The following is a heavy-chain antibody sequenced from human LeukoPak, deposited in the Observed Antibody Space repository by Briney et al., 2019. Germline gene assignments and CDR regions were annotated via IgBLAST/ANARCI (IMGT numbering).Heavy chain of an antibody. Sequence: SQTLSLTCAVSGGSISSGGYSWSWIRLPPGKGLEWIGYIYHSGSTYYNPSLKSRVTISVDGSKNQFSLKLSSVTAADTAVYYCASLPFIVVVPAAMGDYYYGMDVWGKGTTVTVSS. V-gene: IGHV4-30-2*01. J-gene: IGHJ6*04. CDR1: GGSISSGGYS. D-gene: IGHD2-2*01. CDR3: ASLPFIVVVPAAMGDYYYGMDV. CDR2: IYHSGST.